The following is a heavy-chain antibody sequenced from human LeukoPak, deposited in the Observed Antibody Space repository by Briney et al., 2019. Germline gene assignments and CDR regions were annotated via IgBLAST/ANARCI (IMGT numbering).Heavy chain of an antibody. D-gene: IGHD4-17*01. CDR1: GYTFTGYY. CDR3: ARDTYGDYPLDY. V-gene: IGHV1-2*02. Sequence: ASVKVSCRASGYTFTGYYMHWVRQAPGQGLEWMGWINPNSGGTNYAQKFQGRVTMTRDTSISTAYMELSRLRSDDTAVYYCARDTYGDYPLDYWGQGTLVTISS. J-gene: IGHJ4*02. CDR2: INPNSGGT.